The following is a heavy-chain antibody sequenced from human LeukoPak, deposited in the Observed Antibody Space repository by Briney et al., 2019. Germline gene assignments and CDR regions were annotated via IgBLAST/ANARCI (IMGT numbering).Heavy chain of an antibody. CDR2: ISWNSGSI. Sequence: PGGSLRLSCAASGFTFDDYAMHWVRQAPGKGLEWVSGISWNSGSIGYADSVKGRFTISRDNAKNSLYLQMNSLRAEDTALYYCAKDTVAGTHWGQGTLVTVSS. CDR1: GFTFDDYA. J-gene: IGHJ4*02. V-gene: IGHV3-9*01. D-gene: IGHD6-19*01. CDR3: AKDTVAGTH.